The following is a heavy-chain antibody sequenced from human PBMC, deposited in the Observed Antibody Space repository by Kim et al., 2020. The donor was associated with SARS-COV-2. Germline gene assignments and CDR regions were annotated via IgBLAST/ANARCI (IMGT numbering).Heavy chain of an antibody. V-gene: IGHV3-23*01. CDR1: GFTFNSYA. CDR2: IRNSGGST. J-gene: IGHJ1*01. D-gene: IGHD6-13*01. Sequence: GGSLRLSCAASGFTFNSYAMSWVRQAPGKGLEWVSGIRNSGGSTKYADSVKGRFSISRDNSKNTLYLQMNSLRAEDTAVYFCAKVTSGGSGWYEYFQHWGQGTPVTVSS. CDR3: AKVTSGGSGWYEYFQH.